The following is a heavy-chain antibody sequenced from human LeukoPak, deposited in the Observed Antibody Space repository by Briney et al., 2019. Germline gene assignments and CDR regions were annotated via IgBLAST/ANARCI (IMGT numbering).Heavy chain of an antibody. CDR3: AKGHRGPPRYFQH. D-gene: IGHD3-10*01. J-gene: IGHJ1*01. Sequence: GRSLRLSCAASGFTFDDYAMHWVRQAPGKGLEWVSGISWNSGSIGYADSVKGRFTISRDNAKNSLYLQMNSLRAEDTALYYCAKGHRGPPRYFQHWGQGTLVTVSS. V-gene: IGHV3-9*01. CDR2: ISWNSGSI. CDR1: GFTFDDYA.